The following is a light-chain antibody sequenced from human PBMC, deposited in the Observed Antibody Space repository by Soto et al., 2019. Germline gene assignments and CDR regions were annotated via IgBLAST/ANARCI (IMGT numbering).Light chain of an antibody. J-gene: IGKJ1*01. CDR1: QSVSSN. CDR2: GAS. CDR3: QQYNNWRT. V-gene: IGKV3-15*01. Sequence: EIVMTQSPATLSVSPGERATLSCRASQSVSSNLAWYQQKPGQAPRLLIYGASTRGTGIPARFSGSGSGTEFTLTISSLQSEDFAVYYCQQYNNWRTFGQGTKVDIK.